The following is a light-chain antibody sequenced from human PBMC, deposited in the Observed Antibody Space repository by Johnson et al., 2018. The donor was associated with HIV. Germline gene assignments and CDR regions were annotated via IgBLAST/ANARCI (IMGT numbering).Light chain of an antibody. Sequence: QSLLTQPPSVSAAPGQKVTISCSGSSSNIGNNYVSWYQQLPETAPKLLIYENNKRPSGIPDRFSGSKSGTSATLGITVLPAGDAADYYCGPWDNSLDAYVFGTGTRVAVL. J-gene: IGLJ1*01. CDR2: ENN. CDR3: GPWDNSLDAYV. V-gene: IGLV1-51*01. CDR1: SSNIGNNY.